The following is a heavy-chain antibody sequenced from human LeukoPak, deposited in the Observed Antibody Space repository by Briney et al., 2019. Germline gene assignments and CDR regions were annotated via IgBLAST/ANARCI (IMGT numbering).Heavy chain of an antibody. Sequence: GRSLRLPCAASGFTFSSHAIHWVRQAPGKGLEWVAAISYDGIDKLYAASVKGRFTISRDNVRNTLYLQMDSLRAEDTAVYFCARDRGFCSGTSCAYIYYYMDVWGNGTTASVSS. CDR2: ISYDGIDK. J-gene: IGHJ6*03. CDR3: ARDRGFCSGTSCAYIYYYMDV. CDR1: GFTFSSHA. V-gene: IGHV3-30*01. D-gene: IGHD2-2*01.